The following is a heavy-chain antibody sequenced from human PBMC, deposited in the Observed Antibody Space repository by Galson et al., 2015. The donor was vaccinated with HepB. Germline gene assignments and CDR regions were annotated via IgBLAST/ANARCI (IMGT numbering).Heavy chain of an antibody. CDR2: IKGDGSEM. J-gene: IGHJ5*01. CDR3: AKGNWGDS. CDR1: GFSFSSRW. V-gene: IGHV3-7*01. Sequence: SLRLSCAASGFSFSSRWMSWVRQAPGKGLEWVANIKGDGSEMYYVDSVKGRFIISRDNAKNSLFLQMNSLRAEDMAMYYCAKGNWGDSWGQGTLVNVAS.